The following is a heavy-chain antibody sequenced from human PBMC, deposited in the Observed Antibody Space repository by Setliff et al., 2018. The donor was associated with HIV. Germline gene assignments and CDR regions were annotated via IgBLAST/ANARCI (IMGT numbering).Heavy chain of an antibody. CDR3: ARDQPTVYYTSWYDSGEYNWFDP. D-gene: IGHD6-13*01. CDR2: VDPEDGET. J-gene: IGHJ5*02. CDR1: GYSFSDYY. Sequence: ASVKVSCKASGYSFSDYYMHWAQQAPGKGLEWMGRVDPEDGETIYAEKFQGRVTITADTSTDTAYMELSSLSSEDTAVYYCARDQPTVYYTSWYDSGEYNWFDPWGQGTLVTVSS. V-gene: IGHV1-69-2*01.